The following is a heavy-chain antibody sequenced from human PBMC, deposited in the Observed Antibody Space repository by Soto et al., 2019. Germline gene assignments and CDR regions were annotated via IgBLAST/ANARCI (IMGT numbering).Heavy chain of an antibody. D-gene: IGHD1-1*01. CDR1: GGSVNSGNYY. CDR2: MSHSGGT. Sequence: QVQLQQWGAGLLKPSETLSLTCAVFGGSVNSGNYYWSWIRQPPGKGLEWIGEMSHSGGTHFNPSLKSRVTISVDTSKNQFSLKMSSVTAAYTALDYCARVERGTATTVVDAFDIWGPGTMVTVSS. V-gene: IGHV4-34*01. J-gene: IGHJ3*02. CDR3: ARVERGTATTVVDAFDI.